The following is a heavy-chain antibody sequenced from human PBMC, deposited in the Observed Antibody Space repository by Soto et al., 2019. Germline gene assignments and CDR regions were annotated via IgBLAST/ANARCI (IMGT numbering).Heavy chain of an antibody. CDR2: IWYDGSNK. V-gene: IGHV3-33*01. Sequence: PGGSLRLSCAASGFTFSSYGMHWVRQAPGKGLEWVAVIWYDGSNKYYADSVKGRFTISRDNSKNTLYLQMNSLRAEDTAVYYCAREPVTTIRYYYYGMDVWGQGTTVTVSS. CDR1: GFTFSSYG. CDR3: AREPVTTIRYYYYGMDV. D-gene: IGHD4-17*01. J-gene: IGHJ6*02.